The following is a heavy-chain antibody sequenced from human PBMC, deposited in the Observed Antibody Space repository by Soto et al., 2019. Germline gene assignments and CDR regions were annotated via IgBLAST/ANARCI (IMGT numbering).Heavy chain of an antibody. CDR3: ARSWGYLDY. CDR2: IYSGGST. J-gene: IGHJ4*02. V-gene: IGHV3-53*01. CDR1: GFIVSSNY. D-gene: IGHD3-16*01. Sequence: GGSLRLSCAASGFIVSSNYMGWVRQAPGKGLECVSVIYSGGSTDYADSVKGRFTISRDKSKNTLYLQMNSLRAEDTAIYYCARSWGYLDYWGQGTLVTVSS.